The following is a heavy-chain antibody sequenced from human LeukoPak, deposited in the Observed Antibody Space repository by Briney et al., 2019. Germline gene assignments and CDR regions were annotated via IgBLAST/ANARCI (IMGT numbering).Heavy chain of an antibody. J-gene: IGHJ4*02. Sequence: SETLSLTCTVSGGSISSYSWSWIRQPPVKGLEWIGYIFDSGTTNYNPSLKSRVTISVDTSKNQFSLKLSSVTAADTATYYCARGGSYHGYWGQGTLVTVSS. D-gene: IGHD1-26*01. V-gene: IGHV4-59*01. CDR3: ARGGSYHGY. CDR2: IFDSGTT. CDR1: GGSISSYS.